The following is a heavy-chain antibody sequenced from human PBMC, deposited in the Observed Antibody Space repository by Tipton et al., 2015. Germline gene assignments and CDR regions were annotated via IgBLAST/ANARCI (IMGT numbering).Heavy chain of an antibody. D-gene: IGHD1-26*01. CDR2: ISDVGST. CDR1: ADSISNYY. J-gene: IGHJ4*02. CDR3: ARGVRRWDLPFFDS. Sequence: TLSLTCTFSADSISNYYWSWIRQPPGKGLEWVGYISDVGSTDYNPALESRVIISVDNSKNEFSPKLSSVTAADTAVYFCARGVRRWDLPFFDSWGQGTLVTVSS. V-gene: IGHV4-59*01.